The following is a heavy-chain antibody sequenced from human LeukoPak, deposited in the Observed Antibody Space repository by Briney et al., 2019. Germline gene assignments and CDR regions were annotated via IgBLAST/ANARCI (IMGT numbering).Heavy chain of an antibody. Sequence: SETLSLTCTVSGGSISSYYWSWIRQPPGKGLEWLGYIYYSGSTNYNPSLKSRVTISVDTSKNQFSLKLSSVTAADTAVYYCAREGSSWYRHYYYYGMDVWGQGTTVTVSS. CDR1: GGSISSYY. V-gene: IGHV4-59*01. CDR3: AREGSSWYRHYYYYGMDV. CDR2: IYYSGST. D-gene: IGHD6-13*01. J-gene: IGHJ6*02.